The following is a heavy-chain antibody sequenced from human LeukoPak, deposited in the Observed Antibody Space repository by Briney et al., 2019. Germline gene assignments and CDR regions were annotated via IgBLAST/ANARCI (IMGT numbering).Heavy chain of an antibody. V-gene: IGHV3-7*03. CDR2: IKQDGSAK. CDR3: ARDNGWSANF. D-gene: IGHD2-15*01. J-gene: IGHJ4*02. CDR1: GFTFSRHW. Sequence: GGSLRLSCAASGFTFSRHWMYWVRQAPGKGLEWVANIKQDGSAKPYVDSVKGRFTISRDNAKNSLFLQMNSLRAEDTAVYYCARDNGWSANFWGQGTLVTVSS.